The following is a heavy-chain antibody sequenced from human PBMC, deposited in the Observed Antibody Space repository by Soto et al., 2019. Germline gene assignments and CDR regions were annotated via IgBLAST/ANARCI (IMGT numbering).Heavy chain of an antibody. J-gene: IGHJ4*02. CDR2: INHSGST. D-gene: IGHD6-19*01. CDR1: GGSFSGYY. V-gene: IGHV4-34*01. Sequence: PSETLSLTCAVYGGSFSGYYWSWIRQPPGKGLEWIGEINHSGSTNYNPSLKSRVTISVDTSKNQFSLKLSSVTAADTAVYYCARSSGSSGWYWGDRRGYYFDYWGQGTLVTVSS. CDR3: ARSSGSSGWYWGDRRGYYFDY.